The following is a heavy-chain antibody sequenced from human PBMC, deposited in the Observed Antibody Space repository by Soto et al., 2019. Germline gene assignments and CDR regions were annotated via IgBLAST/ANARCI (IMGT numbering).Heavy chain of an antibody. CDR1: GYTFTSYA. D-gene: IGHD2-15*01. CDR3: ARGESVVGDY. V-gene: IGHV1-3*05. Sequence: QVQLVQSGAEEKKPGASVKVSCKASGYTFTSYAMHWVRQAPGQRLEWMGWINAGNGNTKCSQKFQERVTITRDTSASTAYMELSSLRSEDTAVYYCARGESVVGDYWGQGTLVTVSS. CDR2: INAGNGNT. J-gene: IGHJ4*02.